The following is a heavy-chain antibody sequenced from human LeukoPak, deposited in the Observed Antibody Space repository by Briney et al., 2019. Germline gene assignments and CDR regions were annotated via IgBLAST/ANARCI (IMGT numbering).Heavy chain of an antibody. J-gene: IGHJ4*02. CDR1: GGSISSYY. Sequence: SETLSLTCTVSGGSISSYYWSWIRQPAGKGLEWIGRIYISGSGSTNYNPSLKSRVTMSVDTSKNQFSLKLSSVTPEDTAVYYCARDGRYGQQLVNGFDYWGQGTLVTVSS. V-gene: IGHV4-4*07. CDR3: ARDGRYGQQLVNGFDY. CDR2: IYISGSGST. D-gene: IGHD6-13*01.